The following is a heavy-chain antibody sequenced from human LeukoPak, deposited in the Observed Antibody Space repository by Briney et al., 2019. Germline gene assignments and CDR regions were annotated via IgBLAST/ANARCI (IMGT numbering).Heavy chain of an antibody. J-gene: IGHJ5*02. V-gene: IGHV4-61*01. CDR1: GDSATSDIYF. CDR2: IYTSGST. CDR3: ARVQNWFDP. Sequence: PSETLSLTCNVSGDSATSDIYFWGWLRQPPGKGLEWIGRIYTSGSTIYNPSLKSRVTMSVDTSKNQFSLKLSSVTAADTAVYYCARVQNWFDPWGQGTLVTVSS.